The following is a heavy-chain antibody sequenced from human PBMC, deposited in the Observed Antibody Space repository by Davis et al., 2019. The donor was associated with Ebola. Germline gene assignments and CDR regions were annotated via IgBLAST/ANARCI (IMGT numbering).Heavy chain of an antibody. D-gene: IGHD6-19*01. V-gene: IGHV1-18*04. CDR1: DVTVSTYG. Sequence: AASVKVSCKASDVTVSTYGISWVRQAPGQGLEWMGWISAYNGNTNYAQKLQGRVTMTTDTSTTTAYMEVGSLRSDDTAVYYCARGGRGIAVGDEFDYWGQGSLVTVSS. CDR3: ARGGRGIAVGDEFDY. J-gene: IGHJ4*02. CDR2: ISAYNGNT.